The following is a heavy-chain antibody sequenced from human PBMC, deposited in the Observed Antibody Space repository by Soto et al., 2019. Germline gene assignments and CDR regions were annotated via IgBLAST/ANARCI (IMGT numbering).Heavy chain of an antibody. CDR1: GFTFSSYA. D-gene: IGHD2-21*02. J-gene: IGHJ5*02. V-gene: IGHV3-30-3*01. CDR3: ARDRRAYCGGDCSWGFDP. CDR2: ISYDGSDK. Sequence: GGSLRLSCAASGFTFSSYAMHWVRQAPGKGLEWVALISYDGSDKDYADSVKGRFTISRDNSRNTLFLQMNSLRSEDTAVYYFARDRRAYCGGDCSWGFDPWGQGTLVTVSS.